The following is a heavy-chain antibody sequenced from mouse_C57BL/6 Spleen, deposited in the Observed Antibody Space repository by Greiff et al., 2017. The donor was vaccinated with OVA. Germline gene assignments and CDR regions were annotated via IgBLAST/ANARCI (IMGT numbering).Heavy chain of an antibody. CDR3: ARRRLLGSSYYFDY. Sequence: QVQLQQSGPELVKPGASVKISCKASGYAFSSSWMNWVKQRPGKGLEWIGRIYPGDGDTNYNGKFKGKATLTADKSSSTAYMQLSSLTSEDSAVYFCARRRLLGSSYYFDYWGQGTTLTVSS. CDR1: GYAFSSSW. D-gene: IGHD1-1*01. J-gene: IGHJ2*01. V-gene: IGHV1-82*01. CDR2: IYPGDGDT.